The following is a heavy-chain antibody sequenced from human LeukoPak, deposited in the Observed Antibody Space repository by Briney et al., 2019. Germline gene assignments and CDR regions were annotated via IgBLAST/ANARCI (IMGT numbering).Heavy chain of an antibody. V-gene: IGHV3-30*02. CDR1: GFTFSSYG. Sequence: GRSLRLSCAASGFTFSSYGMHWVRQAPGKGREWVAFIRYVGSNTYYADSVKGGFTISRDNSKNTLYLQMTSLRGEDTAVYYCSKGSEQWLVSAFDIWGQGTMVTVS. CDR3: SKGSEQWLVSAFDI. J-gene: IGHJ3*02. CDR2: IRYVGSNT. D-gene: IGHD6-19*01.